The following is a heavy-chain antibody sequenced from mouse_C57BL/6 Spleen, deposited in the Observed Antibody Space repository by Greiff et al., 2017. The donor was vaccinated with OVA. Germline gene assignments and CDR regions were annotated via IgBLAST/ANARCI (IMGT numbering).Heavy chain of an antibody. CDR2: IYPGSGNT. D-gene: IGHD1-1*01. J-gene: IGHJ2*01. CDR3: ARTPTVANYFDY. V-gene: IGHV1-66*01. Sequence: VQLVESGPELVKPGASVKISCKASGYSFTCYYIHWVKQRPGQGLEWIGWIYPGSGNTKYNEKFKGKATLTADTSSSTAYMQLSSLTSENSAVYYCARTPTVANYFDYWGQGTTLTVSS. CDR1: GYSFTCYY.